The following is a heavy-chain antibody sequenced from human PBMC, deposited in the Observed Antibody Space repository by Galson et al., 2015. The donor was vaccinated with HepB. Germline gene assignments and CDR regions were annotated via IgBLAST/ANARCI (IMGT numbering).Heavy chain of an antibody. Sequence: SLRLSCAASGFTFSNAWMSWVRQAPGKGLEWVGRIKSKTDGGTTDYAAPMKGRFTISRDDSKNTLYLQMNSLKTEDTAVYYCTTDKAGIAVAGLDYWGQGTLVTVSS. CDR1: GFTFSNAW. D-gene: IGHD6-19*01. J-gene: IGHJ4*02. V-gene: IGHV3-15*01. CDR2: IKSKTDGGTT. CDR3: TTDKAGIAVAGLDY.